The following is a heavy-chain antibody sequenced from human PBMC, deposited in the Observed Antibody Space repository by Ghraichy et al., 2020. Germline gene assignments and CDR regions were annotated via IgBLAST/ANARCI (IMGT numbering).Heavy chain of an antibody. CDR1: GFTFSSYE. J-gene: IGHJ4*02. CDR3: AREGPGNYFDY. CDR2: ISSSGSTI. D-gene: IGHD3-10*01. V-gene: IGHV3-48*03. Sequence: GGSLRLSCAASGFTFSSYEMNWVRQAPGKGLEWVSYISSSGSTIYYADSVKGRFTISRDNAKNSLYLQMNSLRAEDTAVYYCAREGPGNYFDYWGQGTLVTVSS.